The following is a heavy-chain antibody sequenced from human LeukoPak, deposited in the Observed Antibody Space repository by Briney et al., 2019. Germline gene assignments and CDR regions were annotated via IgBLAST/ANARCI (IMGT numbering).Heavy chain of an antibody. J-gene: IGHJ4*02. CDR2: ISSSSSYI. V-gene: IGHV3-21*01. D-gene: IGHD3-22*01. CDR1: GFTFSSYS. Sequence: PGGSLRLSCAASGFTFSSYSMNWVRQAPGKGLEWVSSISSSSSYIYYADSVKGRFTISRDNAKNSLYLQMNSLRAEDTAVYYCAKDLGYYDSMDLWYWGQGTLVTVSS. CDR3: AKDLGYYDSMDLWY.